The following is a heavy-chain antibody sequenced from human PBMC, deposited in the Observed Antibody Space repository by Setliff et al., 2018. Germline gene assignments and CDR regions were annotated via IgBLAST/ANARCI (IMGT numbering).Heavy chain of an antibody. CDR2: INTNTGNP. V-gene: IGHV7-4-1*02. CDR3: ARASRFATIVWKGDYYMDV. Sequence: ASVKVSCKASGYTFTNYAMTWMRQAPGQGLEYMGWINTNTGNPIYAQGFTGRFVFSLDTPVSTAYLQISSLKSEDTAMYYCARASRFATIVWKGDYYMDVWGKGTTVTVSS. D-gene: IGHD3-16*02. J-gene: IGHJ6*03. CDR1: GYTFTNYA.